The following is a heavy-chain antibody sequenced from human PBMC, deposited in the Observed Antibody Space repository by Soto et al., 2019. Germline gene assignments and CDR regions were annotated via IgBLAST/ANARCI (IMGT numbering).Heavy chain of an antibody. V-gene: IGHV3-23*01. CDR1: AFTYSNYA. D-gene: IGHD2-15*01. CDR2: IGGGGITT. J-gene: IGHJ4*02. CDR3: AKGSGGFRPYYFDY. Sequence: AGGSLRLSCAASAFTYSNYAMSWVRQAPGKGLEWISAIGGGGITTYYADSVKGRFTISRDNSKNTLFLQMNTLRAEDTAVYYCAKGSGGFRPYYFDYWGQGTLVTVSS.